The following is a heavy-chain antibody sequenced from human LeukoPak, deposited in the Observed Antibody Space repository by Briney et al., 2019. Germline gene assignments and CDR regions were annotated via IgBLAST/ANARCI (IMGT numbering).Heavy chain of an antibody. V-gene: IGHV1-24*01. CDR2: FDPEDGEI. J-gene: IGHJ3*02. CDR3: AADRGDYSGSYWTAFDI. CDR1: EYTLTELS. Sequence: ASVKVSCKVSEYTLTELSMHWVRQAPGKGLEWLGGFDPEDGEIIYAQKFRGRVTMSDDTSTDTAYMELGSLRSDDTAVYYCAADRGDYSGSYWTAFDIWGQGTMVIVSS. D-gene: IGHD1-26*01.